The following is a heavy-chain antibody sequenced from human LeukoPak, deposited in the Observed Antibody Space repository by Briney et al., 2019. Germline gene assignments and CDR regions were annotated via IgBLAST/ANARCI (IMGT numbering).Heavy chain of an antibody. V-gene: IGHV4-30-2*01. CDR2: IYHSGST. CDR1: GGSISSGGYY. D-gene: IGHD2-15*01. Sequence: SETLSLTCTASGGSISSGGYYWSWIRQPPGKGLEWIGYIYHSGSTYYNPSLKSRVTISVDRSKNQFSLKLSSVTAADTAVYYCARVPKPSGGRYFDYWGQGTLVTVSS. CDR3: ARVPKPSGGRYFDY. J-gene: IGHJ4*02.